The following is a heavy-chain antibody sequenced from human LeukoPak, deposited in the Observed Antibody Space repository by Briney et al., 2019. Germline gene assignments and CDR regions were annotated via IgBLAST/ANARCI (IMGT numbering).Heavy chain of an antibody. CDR1: GFTFSDYY. D-gene: IGHD2-2*01. CDR2: ISSSGSTI. Sequence: GGSLRLSCAASGFTFSDYYMSWIRQAPGKGLEWVSYISSSGSTIYYADSVKGRFTISRDNAKNSLYLQMNSLRPEDTAVYYCARDRIVVVPAGRGYYYGMDVWGQGTTVTVSS. J-gene: IGHJ6*02. CDR3: ARDRIVVVPAGRGYYYGMDV. V-gene: IGHV3-11*01.